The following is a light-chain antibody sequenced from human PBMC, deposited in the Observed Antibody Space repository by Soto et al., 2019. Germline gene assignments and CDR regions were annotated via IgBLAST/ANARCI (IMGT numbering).Light chain of an antibody. CDR2: DAS. CDR1: QSVSSY. J-gene: IGKJ4*01. CDR3: QQRSNWPLT. V-gene: IGKV3-11*01. Sequence: EIVLTHSPATLSWSPVERATLSCSASQSVSSYLAWYQQKPGQAPRLRIYDASNRATGIPARFSGSGSGTDFTLTISSLEPEDFAVYYCQQRSNWPLTFGGGTKVEIK.